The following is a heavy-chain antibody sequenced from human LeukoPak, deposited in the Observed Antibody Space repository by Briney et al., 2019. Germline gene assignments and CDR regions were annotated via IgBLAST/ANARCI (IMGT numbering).Heavy chain of an antibody. CDR2: FDPEDGET. V-gene: IGHV1-24*01. Sequence: ASVKVSCKVSGYTLTELSMHWVRQAPGKGLEWLGGFDPEDGETIYAQKFQGRVTMTEDTSTDTAYMELSSLRSEDTAVYYCATRYCSSTSCRRGYYFDYWGQGTLVTVSS. CDR3: ATRYCSSTSCRRGYYFDY. D-gene: IGHD2-2*01. CDR1: GYTLTELS. J-gene: IGHJ4*02.